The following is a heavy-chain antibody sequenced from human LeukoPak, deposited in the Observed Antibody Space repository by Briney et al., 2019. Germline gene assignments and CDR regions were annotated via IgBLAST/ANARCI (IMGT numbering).Heavy chain of an antibody. J-gene: IGHJ6*02. CDR2: IYYSGCT. V-gene: IGHV4-59*01. Sequence: SETLSLTCTVSGGSISSYYWSWIRQPPGKGLEWIGYIYYSGCTNYNPSLKSRVTISVDTSKNQFSLKLSSVTAADTAVYYCARDNGPGGMDVWGQGTTVTVSS. CDR3: ARDNGPGGMDV. D-gene: IGHD2-8*01. CDR1: GGSISSYY.